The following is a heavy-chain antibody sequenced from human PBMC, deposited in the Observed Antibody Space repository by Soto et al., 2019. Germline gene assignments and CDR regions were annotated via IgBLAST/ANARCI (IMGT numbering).Heavy chain of an antibody. Sequence: EVQLVESGGGLVNPGGSLRLSCAASGFTFSYYPLHWVRRAPGKGLEWVSSISGVRDYIRYADSVKGRFAISRDKAKTSLYLQMNSLTAEDTAVYYCAREVVHNYTEYYFDYWGQGTLVTVSS. CDR3: AREVVHNYTEYYFDY. J-gene: IGHJ4*02. CDR2: ISGVRDYI. V-gene: IGHV3-21*06. D-gene: IGHD2-15*01. CDR1: GFTFSYYP.